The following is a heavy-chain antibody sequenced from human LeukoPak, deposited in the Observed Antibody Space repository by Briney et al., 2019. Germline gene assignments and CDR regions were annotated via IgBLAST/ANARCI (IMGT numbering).Heavy chain of an antibody. V-gene: IGHV1-2*02. D-gene: IGHD2-15*01. J-gene: IGHJ4*02. CDR2: INPNTGAT. Sequence: ASVKVSCKASGYTLTGYYMFWVRQAPGQGLEWMGWINPNTGATKYAQNFQGRVTLTRDTSIRTTFMELSSLRPDDTAFYYCARDERFCNGDNHYPDLGYWGQGTLVTVSS. CDR3: ARDERFCNGDNHYPDLGY. CDR1: GYTLTGYY.